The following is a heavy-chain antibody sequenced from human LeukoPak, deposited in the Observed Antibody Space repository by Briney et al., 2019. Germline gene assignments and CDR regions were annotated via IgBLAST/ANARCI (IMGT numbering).Heavy chain of an antibody. V-gene: IGHV1-2*02. CDR3: ARQGRANNWFDP. CDR1: GYTFTSYD. J-gene: IGHJ5*02. CDR2: INPNSGGT. Sequence: ASVKVSCKASGYTFTSYDINWVRQATGQGLEWMGWINPNSGGTNYAQKFQGRVTMTRDTSISTAYMELSRLRSDDTAVYYCARQGRANNWFDPWGQGTLVTVSS.